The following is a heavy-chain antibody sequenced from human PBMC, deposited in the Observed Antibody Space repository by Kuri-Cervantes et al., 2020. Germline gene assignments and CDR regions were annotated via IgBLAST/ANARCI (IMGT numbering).Heavy chain of an antibody. CDR1: GYTFTGYY. D-gene: IGHD1-26*01. CDR2: INPNSGGT. CDR3: ARVEWELANYYYYYMDV. Sequence: ASVKVSCKASGYTFTGYYIHWVRQAPGQGLEWMGCINPNSGGTKYAQKFQGRVTMTRDTSITTPYMELSRLRSDGTAVYYCARVEWELANYYYYYMDVWGKGTTVTVSS. V-gene: IGHV1-2*02. J-gene: IGHJ6*03.